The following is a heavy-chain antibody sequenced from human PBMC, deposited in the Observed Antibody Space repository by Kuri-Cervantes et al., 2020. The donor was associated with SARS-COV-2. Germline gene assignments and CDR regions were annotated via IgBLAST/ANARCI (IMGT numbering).Heavy chain of an antibody. CDR1: GFTFSDHY. V-gene: IGHV3-23*01. CDR3: AKDGIVSPYIFDY. CDR2: ISGSGGST. Sequence: GGSLRLSCAASGFTFSDHYMDWVRQAPGKGLEWVSAISGSGGSTYYADSVEGRFTISRDNSKNTLYLQMNSLRAEDTAVYYCAKDGIVSPYIFDYWGQGTLVTVSS. J-gene: IGHJ4*02. D-gene: IGHD1-26*01.